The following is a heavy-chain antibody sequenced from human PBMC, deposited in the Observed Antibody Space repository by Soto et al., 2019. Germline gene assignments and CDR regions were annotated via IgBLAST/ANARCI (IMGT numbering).Heavy chain of an antibody. CDR1: GYTFTSYG. V-gene: IGHV1-18*01. CDR2: ISAYNGNT. CDR3: ARDQKLMVYAIHYYYSYGMDV. J-gene: IGHJ6*02. Sequence: ASVKVSCKASGYTFTSYGISWVRQAPGQGLEWMGWISAYNGNTNYAQKLQGRVTMTTDTSTSTAYMELRSLRSDDTAVYYCARDQKLMVYAIHYYYSYGMDVWGQGTTVTVSS. D-gene: IGHD2-8*01.